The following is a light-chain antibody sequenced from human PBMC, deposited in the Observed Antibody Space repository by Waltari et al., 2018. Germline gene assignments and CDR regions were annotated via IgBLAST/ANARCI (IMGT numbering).Light chain of an antibody. CDR3: QQRSNVLFA. CDR1: QSIDTS. V-gene: IGKV3-11*01. Sequence: VLTQSPATLSLSPGERATLSCRASQSIDTSLGWYQQKPGQAPRLLIYDASNRATGIPARFSGSGSGTDFTITISSLEPEDFAVYYCQQRSNVLFAFGPGTKVDFK. CDR2: DAS. J-gene: IGKJ3*01.